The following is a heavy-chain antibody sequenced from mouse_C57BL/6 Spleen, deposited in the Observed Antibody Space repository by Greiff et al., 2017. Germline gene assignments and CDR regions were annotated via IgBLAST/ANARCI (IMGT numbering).Heavy chain of an antibody. D-gene: IGHD3-2*02. J-gene: IGHJ3*01. CDR1: GYTFTSYW. V-gene: IGHV1-61*01. Sequence: VQLQQSGAELVRPGSSVKLSCKASGYTFTSYWMDWVKQRPGQGLEWIGNIYPSDSETHYNQKFKDKATLTVDKSSSTAYMQLSSLTSEDSAVYYCARSGGTAQATFAYWGQGTLVTVSA. CDR3: ARSGGTAQATFAY. CDR2: IYPSDSET.